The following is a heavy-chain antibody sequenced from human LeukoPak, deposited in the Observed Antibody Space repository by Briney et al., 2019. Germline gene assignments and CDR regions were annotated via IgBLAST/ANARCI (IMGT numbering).Heavy chain of an antibody. CDR1: GFTFRSYW. Sequence: GGSLRLSCAASGFTFRSYWMHWVRQAPGKGLVWVSRINRDGSNTNYADSVKGRFTISRDNAKNSVYLQMNSLRAEDTAVYYCARDRNYYGLEDWGQGTLVTVSS. V-gene: IGHV3-74*01. J-gene: IGHJ4*02. CDR3: ARDRNYYGLED. CDR2: INRDGSNT. D-gene: IGHD3-10*01.